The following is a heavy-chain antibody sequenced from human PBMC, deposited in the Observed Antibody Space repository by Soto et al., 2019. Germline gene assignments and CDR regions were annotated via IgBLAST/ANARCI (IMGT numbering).Heavy chain of an antibody. V-gene: IGHV4-59*01. D-gene: IGHD3-10*01. Sequence: SETLSLTCSVSGGSINNNYWSWIRQPPGRGLEWIGYIFSNGRTNYNPSLESRVTISVDTSKNQLSLKLRSVTAADTAVYYCARGGDNSPWYYSLWGQGTLVTVSS. CDR2: IFSNGRT. CDR3: ARGGDNSPWYYSL. J-gene: IGHJ4*02. CDR1: GGSINNNY.